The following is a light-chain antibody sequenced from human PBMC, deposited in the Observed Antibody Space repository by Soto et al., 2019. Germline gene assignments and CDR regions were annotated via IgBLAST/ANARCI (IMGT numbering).Light chain of an antibody. V-gene: IGKV3-11*01. CDR3: QQRHSWPIT. CDR1: QGIDNF. Sequence: EIALTQSPATLSLSPGERATLSCRASQGIDNFLAWYQQKPGQAPRLLISDSSTRATGIPVRFSGSGSGTDFTLTISSLEPEDFAVYYCQQRHSWPITFGQGTRLEMK. CDR2: DSS. J-gene: IGKJ5*01.